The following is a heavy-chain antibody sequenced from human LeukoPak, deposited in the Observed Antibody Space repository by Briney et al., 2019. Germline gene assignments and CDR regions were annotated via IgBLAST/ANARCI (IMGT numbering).Heavy chain of an antibody. V-gene: IGHV1-2*02. CDR1: GYTFTGYY. CDR3: ATARGYSAEVLLDY. CDR2: INPNSGGT. Sequence: ASVKVSCKASGYTFTGYYMHWVRQAPGQGLEWMGWINPNSGGTNYAQKFQGRVTMTRDTSISTAYMELSRLRSEDTAVYYCATARGYSAEVLLDYWGQGTLVTVSS. J-gene: IGHJ4*02. D-gene: IGHD5-12*01.